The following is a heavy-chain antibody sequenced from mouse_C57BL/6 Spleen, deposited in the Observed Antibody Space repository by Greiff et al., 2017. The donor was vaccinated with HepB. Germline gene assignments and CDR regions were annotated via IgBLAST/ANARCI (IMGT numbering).Heavy chain of an antibody. J-gene: IGHJ2*01. Sequence: QVQLQQSGAELVKPGASVKLSCKASGYTFTSYWMHWVKQRPGQGLEWIGMIHPNSGSTNYNEKFKSKATLTVDKSSSTAYMQLSSLTSEDSAVYYCARERLRLFDYWGQGTTLTVSS. D-gene: IGHD2-4*01. CDR3: ARERLRLFDY. CDR2: IHPNSGST. V-gene: IGHV1-64*01. CDR1: GYTFTSYW.